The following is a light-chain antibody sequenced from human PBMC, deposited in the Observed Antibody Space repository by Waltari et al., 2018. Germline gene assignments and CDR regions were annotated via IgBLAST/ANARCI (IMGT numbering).Light chain of an antibody. V-gene: IGLV2-8*01. CDR1: SSDAGVYHY. Sequence: QSALTQPPSASGSPGPSFPISCTGTSSDAGVYHYVPWYQQHPGKAPKLMIYEVTKRPSGVPDRFSGSKSGNTASLTVSGLQAGDEADYYCNSYAGSNIVVFGGGTKLTVL. CDR2: EVT. CDR3: NSYAGSNIVV. J-gene: IGLJ2*01.